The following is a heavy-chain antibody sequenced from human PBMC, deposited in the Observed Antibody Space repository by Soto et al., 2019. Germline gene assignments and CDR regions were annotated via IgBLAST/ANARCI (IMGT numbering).Heavy chain of an antibody. CDR1: GYTFTSYG. CDR3: ARVQSGYDFAY. Sequence: QVQLVQSGAEVKKPWASVKVSCKASGYTFTSYGINWVRQAPGQGLEWMGWISANNGNTHYAQKLQGRVTMTTDTSTSTAYMELRSLRSDDRAVYYCARVQSGYDFAYWGQGTLVTVSS. J-gene: IGHJ4*02. D-gene: IGHD5-12*01. V-gene: IGHV1-18*01. CDR2: ISANNGNT.